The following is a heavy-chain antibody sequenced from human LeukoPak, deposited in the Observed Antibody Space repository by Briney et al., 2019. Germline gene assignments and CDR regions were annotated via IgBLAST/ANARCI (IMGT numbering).Heavy chain of an antibody. CDR1: GFTFGDYA. CDR2: IRAKAYHGETT. V-gene: IGHV3-49*03. D-gene: IGHD1-14*01. J-gene: IGHJ4*02. Sequence: PGRPLRLSCTGSGFTFGDYAVVWFRRAPGKGLEWLGFIRAKAYHGETTEYATSVKGRFTISRDDSKSIAYLQMSSLKTEDTAVYYCTRDRQVQTGFDYWGQGTLVTVSS. CDR3: TRDRQVQTGFDY.